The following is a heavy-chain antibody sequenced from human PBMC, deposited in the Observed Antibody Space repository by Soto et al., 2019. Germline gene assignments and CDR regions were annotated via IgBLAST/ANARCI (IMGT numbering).Heavy chain of an antibody. CDR1: RFAFSSAW. D-gene: IGHD3-22*01. J-gene: IGHJ4*02. Sequence: EVQLVESGGGLVKPGGSLRLSCAASRFAFSSAWMSWVRQAPGKGLEWVGRLKSEAAGGTTDYAAPVKGRFTISRDDSKNSLYLQMNSLKTDDTAVYYCSYDSSRGDYWGLGTLVTVSS. CDR2: LKSEAAGGTT. CDR3: SYDSSRGDY. V-gene: IGHV3-15*01.